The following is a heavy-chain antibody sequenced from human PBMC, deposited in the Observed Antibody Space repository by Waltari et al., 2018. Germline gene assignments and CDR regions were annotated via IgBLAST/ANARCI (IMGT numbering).Heavy chain of an antibody. J-gene: IGHJ3*02. CDR2: ISVENGNT. CDR1: GYTFTKYG. Sequence: QVHLVQSGPELKKPGASVRVSCEASGYTFTKYGVSWVRQAPGQGLEWMGWISVENGNTNYAQKFQGRVTLTADTSTHIAYMELRSLRSNDTAVYFCARGQWMAGGGHGFDMWGQGTRVAVSS. V-gene: IGHV1-18*01. D-gene: IGHD6-19*01. CDR3: ARGQWMAGGGHGFDM.